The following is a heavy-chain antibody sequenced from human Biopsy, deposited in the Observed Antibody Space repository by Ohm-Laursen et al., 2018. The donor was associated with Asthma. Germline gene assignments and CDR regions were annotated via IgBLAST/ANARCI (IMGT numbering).Heavy chain of an antibody. CDR1: GFAVSRDH. J-gene: IGHJ4*02. Sequence: SLRLSCSASGFAVSRDHMFWVRQAPGKGLEWVSVIYSGGTSHTADSVRGRFTISRDYSKNTLYLQLHSLRAEDTAVYYCARGDSSNWSHYYFDYWGQGTLVTVSS. D-gene: IGHD3-22*01. CDR2: IYSGGTS. CDR3: ARGDSSNWSHYYFDY. V-gene: IGHV3-53*01.